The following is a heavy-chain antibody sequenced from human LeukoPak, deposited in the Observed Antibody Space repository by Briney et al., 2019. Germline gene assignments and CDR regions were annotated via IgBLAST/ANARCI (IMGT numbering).Heavy chain of an antibody. CDR2: IKTDGSST. V-gene: IGHV3-74*01. CDR1: GDSW. D-gene: IGHD3-10*01. J-gene: IGHJ4*02. Sequence: HPGGSLRLSCAGSGDSWMHWVRQVPGKGLVWVSRIKTDGSSTSYADSVKGRSTISNDNAENTLYLQMNSLRAEDTAVYYCARGDGVIMNYWGQGTLVTVSS. CDR3: ARGDGVIMNY.